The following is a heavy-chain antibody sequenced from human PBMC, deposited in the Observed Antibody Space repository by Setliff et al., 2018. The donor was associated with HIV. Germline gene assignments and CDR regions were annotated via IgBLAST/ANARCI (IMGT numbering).Heavy chain of an antibody. J-gene: IGHJ5*02. D-gene: IGHD6-19*01. CDR2: IHTTGTT. V-gene: IGHV4-61*09. CDR1: GGSISSGSYY. Sequence: PSETLSLTCTVSGGSISSGSYYWSWIRQPAGEGLEWIGQIHTTGTTNCNPSLKSRVTIAVDTSKNQFSLQLSPVTAADTAVYYCARRTYGSGRSDPWGQGTLVTVSS. CDR3: ARRTYGSGRSDP.